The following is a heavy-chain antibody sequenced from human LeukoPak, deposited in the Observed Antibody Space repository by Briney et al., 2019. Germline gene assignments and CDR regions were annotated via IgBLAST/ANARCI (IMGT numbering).Heavy chain of an antibody. CDR2: ISSGSSYI. D-gene: IGHD2-2*01. Sequence: GGSLRLSCAASGFTFSSYSMNWVRQAPGKGLEWVSSISSGSSYIYYADSVNGRFTISRDNAKNSLYLQMNSLRAEDTAVYYCARGVMPQLPDWFDPWGQGTLVTVSS. CDR3: ARGVMPQLPDWFDP. CDR1: GFTFSSYS. V-gene: IGHV3-21*01. J-gene: IGHJ5*02.